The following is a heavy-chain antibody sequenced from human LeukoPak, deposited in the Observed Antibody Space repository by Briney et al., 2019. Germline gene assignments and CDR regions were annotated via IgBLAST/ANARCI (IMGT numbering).Heavy chain of an antibody. CDR1: GGSFSGYY. CDR3: ARGTVAGTGDFQH. Sequence: SETLSLTCAVYGGSFSGYYWSWIRQPPGKGLEWIGEINHSGSTNYNPSLKSRVTISVDTSKNQFSLKLSSVTAADTAVYYCARGTVAGTGDFQHWGQGTLVTVSS. V-gene: IGHV4-34*01. CDR2: INHSGST. D-gene: IGHD6-19*01. J-gene: IGHJ1*01.